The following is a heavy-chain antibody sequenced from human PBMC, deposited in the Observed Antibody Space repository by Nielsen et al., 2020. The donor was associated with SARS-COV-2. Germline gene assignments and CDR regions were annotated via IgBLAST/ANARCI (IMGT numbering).Heavy chain of an antibody. D-gene: IGHD3-3*01. V-gene: IGHV1-69*01. J-gene: IGHJ5*02. CDR2: IIPIFGTA. CDR3: TRVSPQPSTYYDFWSGYPRNWFDP. Sequence: WVRQAPGQGLEWMGGIIPIFGTANYAQKFQGRVTITADESTSTAYMELSSLRSEDTAVYYCTRVSPQPSTYYDFWSGYPRNWFDPWGQGTLVTVSS.